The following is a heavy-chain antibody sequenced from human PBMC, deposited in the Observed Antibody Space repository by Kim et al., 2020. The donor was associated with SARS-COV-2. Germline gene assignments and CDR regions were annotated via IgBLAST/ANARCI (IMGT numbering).Heavy chain of an antibody. V-gene: IGHV5-51*01. J-gene: IGHJ4*02. D-gene: IGHD7-27*01. CDR3: ARRKNAGAGWYFDY. Sequence: YNPAFQGQVTISADRSTSTAYLQWSSLKASDTAIYYCARRKNAGAGWYFDYWGQGALVTVSS.